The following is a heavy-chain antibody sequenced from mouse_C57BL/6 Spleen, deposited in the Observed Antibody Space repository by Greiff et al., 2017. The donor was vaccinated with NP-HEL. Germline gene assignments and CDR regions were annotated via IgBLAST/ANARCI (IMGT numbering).Heavy chain of an antibody. D-gene: IGHD1-1*01. J-gene: IGHJ1*03. CDR1: GYTFTSYW. CDR2: IYPSDSET. CDR3: ARGGTTVVAPDV. V-gene: IGHV1-61*01. Sequence: QVQLKQPGAELVRPGSSVKLSCKASGYTFTSYWMDWVKQRPGQGLEWIGNIYPSDSETHYNQKFKDKATLTVDKSSSTAYMQLSSLTSEDSAVYYCARGGTTVVAPDVWGTGTTVTVSS.